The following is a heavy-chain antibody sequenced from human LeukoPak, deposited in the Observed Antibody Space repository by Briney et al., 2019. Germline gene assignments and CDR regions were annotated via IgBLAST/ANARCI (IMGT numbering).Heavy chain of an antibody. CDR1: GGSISSYY. CDR2: IYYSGST. Sequence: SETLSLTCTVSGGSISSYYWSWIRQPPGKGLEWIGYIYYSGSTNYNPSLKSRVTISVDTSKNQFSLKLSSVTAADTAVYYCARSRYYYYMDVWGKGTTVTVSS. J-gene: IGHJ6*03. CDR3: ARSRYYYYMDV. V-gene: IGHV4-59*01.